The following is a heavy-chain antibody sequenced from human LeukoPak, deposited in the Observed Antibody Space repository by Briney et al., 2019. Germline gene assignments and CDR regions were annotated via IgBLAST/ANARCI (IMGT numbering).Heavy chain of an antibody. CDR3: ARGGATNWFGP. CDR1: GLTFSSYS. CDR2: ISSSSSYI. J-gene: IGHJ5*02. Sequence: PGGSLRLSCAASGLTFSSYSMNWVRQAPGKGLEWVSSISSSSSYIYYADSVKGRFTISRDNAKNSLYLQMNSLRAEDTAVYYCARGGATNWFGPWGQGTLVTVSS. V-gene: IGHV3-21*01. D-gene: IGHD1-26*01.